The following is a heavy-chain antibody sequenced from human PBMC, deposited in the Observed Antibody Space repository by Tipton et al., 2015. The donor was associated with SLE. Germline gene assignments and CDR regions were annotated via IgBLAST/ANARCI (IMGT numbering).Heavy chain of an antibody. CDR2: ITYSGVT. J-gene: IGHJ3*01. CDR3: ATHPCQSPGTFDL. Sequence: TLSLTCTVSGGSISTTSHYWGWIRQPPEKGLEWIGTITYSGVTYYNPSLNSRVTISVNTSKKQLSLSLKSVTAADTAVYYCATHPCQSPGTFDLWGQGTMVTVSS. V-gene: IGHV4-39*01. CDR1: GGSISTTSHY. D-gene: IGHD3-10*01.